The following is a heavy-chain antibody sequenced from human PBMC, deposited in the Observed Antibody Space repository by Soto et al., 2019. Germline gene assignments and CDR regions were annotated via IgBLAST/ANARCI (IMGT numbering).Heavy chain of an antibody. Sequence: QVHLQESGPGLVKPSGTLSLTCAVSGGSISSSNWWSWVRQPPGKGLEWIGKIYHSESTNFNPSLKSRVTMSIDKSKHQFSLKLVSVTAADTAIYYCAGGYDSSSPFDYWGQGTLVTVSS. D-gene: IGHD3-22*01. CDR3: AGGYDSSSPFDY. J-gene: IGHJ4*02. V-gene: IGHV4-4*02. CDR1: GGSISSSNW. CDR2: IYHSEST.